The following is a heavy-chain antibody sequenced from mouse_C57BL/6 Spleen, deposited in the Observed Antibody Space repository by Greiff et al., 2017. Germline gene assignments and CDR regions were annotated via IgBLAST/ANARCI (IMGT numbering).Heavy chain of an antibody. CDR1: GYTFTSYW. CDR3: AISYYGSNYAMDF. J-gene: IGHJ4*01. Sequence: VQLQQPGAELVKPGASVKLSCKASGYTFTSYWMHWVKQRPGQGLEWLGMIHTNSGSTTYNETFKSKATLTVDKSSSTAYMQLSSLTSEDSAVYYCAISYYGSNYAMDFWGQGTSVTVSS. CDR2: IHTNSGST. V-gene: IGHV1-64*01. D-gene: IGHD1-1*01.